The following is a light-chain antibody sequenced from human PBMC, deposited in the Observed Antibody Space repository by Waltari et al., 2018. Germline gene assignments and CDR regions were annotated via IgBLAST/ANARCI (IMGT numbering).Light chain of an antibody. Sequence: QSALTQPASVSGYPGQSIPLSCSGSDRDRGAFQFVSCYQQVPDKAPKLIISDVSNRPSGISNLFSGSKSGNTASLTISGLHTEDEGDFYCASYTTANTLVFGTGTSVTVL. CDR3: ASYTTANTLV. V-gene: IGLV2-14*01. CDR1: DRDRGAFQF. CDR2: DVS. J-gene: IGLJ1*01.